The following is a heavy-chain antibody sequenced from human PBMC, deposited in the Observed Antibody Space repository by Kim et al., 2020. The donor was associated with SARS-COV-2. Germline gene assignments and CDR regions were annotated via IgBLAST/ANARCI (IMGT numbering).Heavy chain of an antibody. D-gene: IGHD2-15*01. CDR3: ARPAQGVVVAESFDI. CDR2: IYPGDSDT. CDR1: GYSFTSYW. V-gene: IGHV5-51*01. Sequence: GESLKISCKGSGYSFTSYWIGWVRQMPGKGLEWMEIIYPGDSDTRYSPSFQGQVTISADKSISTAYLQWSSLKASDTAMYYCARPAQGVVVAESFDIWGQGTMVTVSS. J-gene: IGHJ3*02.